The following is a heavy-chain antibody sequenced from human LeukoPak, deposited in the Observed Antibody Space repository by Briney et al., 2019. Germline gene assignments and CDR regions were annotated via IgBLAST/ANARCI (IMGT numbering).Heavy chain of an antibody. J-gene: IGHJ4*02. Sequence: ASVKVSCKASGYTFTSYGISWVRQAPGQGLEWMGWISAYNGNTNYAQKLQGRVTMTTDTSTSTAYMELRSLRSDDTAVYYCARDGAYYYDSSGYYQIDYWGQGTLVTVSS. CDR2: ISAYNGNT. V-gene: IGHV1-18*01. D-gene: IGHD3-22*01. CDR3: ARDGAYYYDSSGYYQIDY. CDR1: GYTFTSYG.